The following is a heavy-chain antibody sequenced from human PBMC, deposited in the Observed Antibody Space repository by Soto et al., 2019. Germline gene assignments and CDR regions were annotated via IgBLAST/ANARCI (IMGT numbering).Heavy chain of an antibody. CDR2: IAHDGSNA. V-gene: IGHV3-30-3*01. J-gene: IGHJ6*02. CDR1: GFTFRNHA. CDR3: ARGDREDILVVVGARPGEYGTDI. D-gene: IGHD2-15*01. Sequence: QVQLVESGGGVVQPGGSLRLSCAASGFTFRNHAMHWVRQAPGKGLECLAVIAHDGSNAFYRDSVKGRFTVSRDNSKNTLYLYMNILISEDTGVYYCARGDREDILVVVGARPGEYGTDIWGQGTTVIVSS.